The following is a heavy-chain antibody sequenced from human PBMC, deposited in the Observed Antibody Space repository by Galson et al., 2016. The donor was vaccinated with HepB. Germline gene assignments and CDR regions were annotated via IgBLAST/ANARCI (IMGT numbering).Heavy chain of an antibody. J-gene: IGHJ6*02. V-gene: IGHV4-61*01. CDR2: IYYGGST. Sequence: SETLSLTCTVSGGSVSSGSYFWSWIRQPPGKGLEWIGCIYYGGSTNYNPSLKSRVTISVDTSKNQFSLRLSSVTAADTAVFYCARGVEETAVLTRFYHYYGMDVWGQGTTVSVSS. D-gene: IGHD5-18*01. CDR1: GGSVSSGSYF. CDR3: ARGVEETAVLTRFYHYYGMDV.